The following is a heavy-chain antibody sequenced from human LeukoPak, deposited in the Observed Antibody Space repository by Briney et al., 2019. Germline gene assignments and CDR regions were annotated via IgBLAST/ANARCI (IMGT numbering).Heavy chain of an antibody. V-gene: IGHV3-66*01. J-gene: IGHJ4*02. Sequence: GGSLRLSCAASGFTVSSNHMTWVRQAPGKGPEWVSLIYPGGDTYSTDSVKGRFTISRDNSKNTLYLQMNSLRAEDTAVYYCASKVERYFEYWGQGILVTVPS. D-gene: IGHD1-26*01. CDR2: IYPGGDT. CDR3: ASKVERYFEY. CDR1: GFTVSSNH.